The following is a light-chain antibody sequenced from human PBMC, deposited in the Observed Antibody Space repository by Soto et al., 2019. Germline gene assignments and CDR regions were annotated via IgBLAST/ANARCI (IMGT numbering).Light chain of an antibody. CDR3: QQYGSSGT. Sequence: EIVMTQSPTTLSVSPGERATLFCRDSQSVSGKLAWYQQKPGQPPRVRIFDAFARASGVPARFSGNGSGTEFILTISGLQSEDFAVYYCQQYGSSGTFGQGTKVDIK. J-gene: IGKJ1*01. V-gene: IGKV3-15*01. CDR1: QSVSGK. CDR2: DAF.